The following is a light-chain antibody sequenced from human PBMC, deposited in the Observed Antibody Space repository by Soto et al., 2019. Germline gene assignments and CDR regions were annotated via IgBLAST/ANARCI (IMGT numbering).Light chain of an antibody. Sequence: IVVTQSPATLSVSPGERVTLSCRASQSVGSNLAWYQQRPGQAPRLLIYDASTRATGIPDRFSGSGSGTEFTLTIXXLXSXXXAXXXXXXXXXWPHMLSFGGGTKLEMK. CDR3: XXXXXWPHMLS. V-gene: IGKV3-15*01. CDR1: QSVGSN. CDR2: DAS. J-gene: IGKJ4*01.